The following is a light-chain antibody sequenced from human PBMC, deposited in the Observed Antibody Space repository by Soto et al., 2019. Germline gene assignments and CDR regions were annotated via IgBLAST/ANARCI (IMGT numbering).Light chain of an antibody. J-gene: IGKJ2*01. CDR1: QNVLYKSNNENY. V-gene: IGKV4-1*01. Sequence: DIVMTQSPDSLAVSLGERATINCKSSQNVLYKSNNENYLAWYQQKPGQPPKLLIYWASTRKPGVPDRVSGSGSGSDITLTISSLQAEDVAFYYCQEYYNTPPYTFGQGTKLEI. CDR2: WAS. CDR3: QEYYNTPPYT.